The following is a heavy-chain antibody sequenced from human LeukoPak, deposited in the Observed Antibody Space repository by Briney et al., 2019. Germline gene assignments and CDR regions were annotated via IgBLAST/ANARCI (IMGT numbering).Heavy chain of an antibody. D-gene: IGHD5-24*01. CDR3: ARSTPKLPGYYFDY. J-gene: IGHJ4*02. Sequence: GGSLRLSCAASGFTFSSYEMNWVRQAPGKGLEWVSYISSSGSTIYYADSVKDRFTISRYNAKNSLYLQMNSLRAEDTAVYYCARSTPKLPGYYFDYWGQGTLVTVSS. CDR1: GFTFSSYE. V-gene: IGHV3-48*03. CDR2: ISSSGSTI.